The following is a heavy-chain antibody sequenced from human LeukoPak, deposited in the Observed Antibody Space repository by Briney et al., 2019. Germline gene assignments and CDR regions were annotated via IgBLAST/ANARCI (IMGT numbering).Heavy chain of an antibody. CDR1: GFTVSSNY. Sequence: GGSLRLSCAASGFTVSSNYMSWVRQAPGKGLEWVSVIYSGGSTYYADSVKGRFTISRDSSKNTLYLQMNSLRAEDTAVYYCAREMTTDYYYYGMDVWGQGTTVTVSS. D-gene: IGHD4-11*01. CDR2: IYSGGST. V-gene: IGHV3-53*01. CDR3: AREMTTDYYYYGMDV. J-gene: IGHJ6*02.